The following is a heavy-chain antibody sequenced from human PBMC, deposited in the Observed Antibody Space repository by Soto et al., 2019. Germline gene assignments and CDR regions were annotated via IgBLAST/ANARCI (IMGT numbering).Heavy chain of an antibody. Sequence: GGSLRLSCAASGFTFSSYAMSWVRQAPGKGLEWVSAISGSGGSTYYADSVKGRFTISRDNSKNTLYLQMNSLRAEDTAVYYCAKMFRRLFPGYFDWLESDYMDVWGKGTTVTVSS. V-gene: IGHV3-23*01. CDR3: AKMFRRLFPGYFDWLESDYMDV. D-gene: IGHD3-9*01. CDR2: ISGSGGST. J-gene: IGHJ6*03. CDR1: GFTFSSYA.